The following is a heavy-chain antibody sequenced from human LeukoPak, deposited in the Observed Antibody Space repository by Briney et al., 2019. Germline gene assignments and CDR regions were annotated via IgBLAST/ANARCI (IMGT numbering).Heavy chain of an antibody. D-gene: IGHD3-22*01. CDR2: IYYSGST. J-gene: IGHJ2*01. CDR1: GGPIGSSTYY. Sequence: PSETLSLTCTVSGGPIGSSTYYWGWIRQPPGMGLEWIGSIYYSGSTNYNPSLKSRVTISVDTSKNQFSLKLSSVTAADTAVYYCARVPKKVYDSSGYYMGGWYFDLWGRGTLVTVSS. CDR3: ARVPKKVYDSSGYYMGGWYFDL. V-gene: IGHV4-39*07.